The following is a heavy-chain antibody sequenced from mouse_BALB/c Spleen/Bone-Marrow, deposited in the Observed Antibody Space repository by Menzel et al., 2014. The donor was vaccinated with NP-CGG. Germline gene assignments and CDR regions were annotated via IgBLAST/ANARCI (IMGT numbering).Heavy chain of an antibody. Sequence: VQLQQPGTVLARPGASVKMSCKASGYTFTGYWMHWVKQRPGQGLEWIGAIYPGNSDTSYNQKFKGKAKLTAATSTSTAYMDLSSLTNEDSAVYYCTRGITTVVATRAMDYWGQGTSVTVSS. CDR1: GYTFTGYW. CDR2: IYPGNSDT. CDR3: TRGITTVVATRAMDY. V-gene: IGHV1-5*01. D-gene: IGHD1-1*01. J-gene: IGHJ4*01.